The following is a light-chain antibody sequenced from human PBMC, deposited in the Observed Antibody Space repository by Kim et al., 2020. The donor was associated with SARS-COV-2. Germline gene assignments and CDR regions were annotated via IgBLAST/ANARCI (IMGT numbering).Light chain of an antibody. CDR3: QAWDRSTVV. J-gene: IGLJ2*01. Sequence: SYELTQPPSVSVSPGQTVTITCSGDRVGDKHSCXYQQKSGQSPVLLIYQDNQRPSGIPERFSGSNSGYTATLTISGTQAMDEADYYCQAWDRSTVVFGGG. CDR2: QDN. CDR1: RVGDKH. V-gene: IGLV3-1*01.